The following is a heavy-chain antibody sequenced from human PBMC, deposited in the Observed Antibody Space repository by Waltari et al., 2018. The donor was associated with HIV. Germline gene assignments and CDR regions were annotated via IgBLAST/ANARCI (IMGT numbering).Heavy chain of an antibody. D-gene: IGHD6-6*01. Sequence: QVQLVQSGAEVKKPGASVKVSCKASGYTFTSYYIYWVRQAPGQGLEWMGIINPSGGSTSYAQKLQGRVTITRDTSTSTVNMELISLRSEDTAVYYCATAVRSSSLYFDYWGQGTLVIVSS. CDR3: ATAVRSSSLYFDY. J-gene: IGHJ4*02. CDR2: INPSGGST. V-gene: IGHV1-46*01. CDR1: GYTFTSYY.